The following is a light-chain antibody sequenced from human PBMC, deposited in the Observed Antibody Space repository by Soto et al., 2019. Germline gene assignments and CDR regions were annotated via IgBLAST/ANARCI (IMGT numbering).Light chain of an antibody. Sequence: DIQMTQSPSTLSASIGDRVTITCRASQSISNWLAWLQQKPGKAPKVLIFDASNLGSGVPSRFSGSGSGTEFTLTISSLQPGDFGNYYCQQYNSYSPWTVGQGTKVDSK. V-gene: IGKV1-5*01. J-gene: IGKJ1*01. CDR2: DAS. CDR1: QSISNW. CDR3: QQYNSYSPWT.